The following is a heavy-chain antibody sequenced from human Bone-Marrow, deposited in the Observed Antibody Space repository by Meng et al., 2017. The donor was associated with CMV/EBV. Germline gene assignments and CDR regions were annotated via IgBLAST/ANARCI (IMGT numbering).Heavy chain of an antibody. V-gene: IGHV3-23*03. CDR3: AKESIADLDAFDI. Sequence: GGSLRLSCAGSGFTFSSYTLNWVRQAPGKALQWVSVIYSGGSSTYYADSVKGRFTISRDNSKNTLYLQMNSLRAEDTAIYYCAKESIADLDAFDIWGQGTMVTVSS. D-gene: IGHD6-6*01. CDR1: GFTFSSYT. J-gene: IGHJ3*02. CDR2: IYSGGSST.